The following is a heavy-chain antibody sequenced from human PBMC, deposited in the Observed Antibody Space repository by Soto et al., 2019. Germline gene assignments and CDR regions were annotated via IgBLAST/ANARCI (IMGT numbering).Heavy chain of an antibody. CDR2: ISGSGGST. CDR3: AKDLKYQLLSFDY. Sequence: GGSLRLSCAASGFTFSSYAMTWVRQASGKGLEWVSGISGSGGSTYSADSVKGRFTISRDNSKNTLYLQMNSLRAEDTAVYYCAKDLKYQLLSFDYWGQGTLVTVSS. CDR1: GFTFSSYA. D-gene: IGHD2-2*01. V-gene: IGHV3-23*01. J-gene: IGHJ4*02.